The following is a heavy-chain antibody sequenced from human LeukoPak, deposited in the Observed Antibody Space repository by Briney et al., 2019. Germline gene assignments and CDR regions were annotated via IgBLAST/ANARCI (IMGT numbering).Heavy chain of an antibody. V-gene: IGHV4-59*08. D-gene: IGHD6-6*01. J-gene: IGHJ4*02. CDR2: TYYTGST. CDR3: ARHRAYSSTSPFDY. Sequence: SETRSLTCSVSGGSISSLYWSWIRQPPGKGLEWIGYTYYTGSTNYNPSLKSRVTMFVDMSKNQFSLRLSSVTAADTAVYYCARHRAYSSTSPFDYWGQGTLVTVSS. CDR1: GGSISSLY.